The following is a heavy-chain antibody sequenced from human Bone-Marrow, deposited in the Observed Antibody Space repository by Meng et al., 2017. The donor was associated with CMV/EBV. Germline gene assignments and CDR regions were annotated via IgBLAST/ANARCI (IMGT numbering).Heavy chain of an antibody. J-gene: IGHJ4*02. V-gene: IGHV3-74*01. Sequence: GESLKISCAASGFTFSSYSMNWVRQAPGKGLVWVSRINSDGSSTSYADSVKGRFTISRDNAKNTLYLQMNSLRAEDTAVYYCARESRGFFDYWGQGTLVTVSS. CDR3: ARESRGFFDY. CDR1: GFTFSSYS. D-gene: IGHD3-10*01. CDR2: INSDGSST.